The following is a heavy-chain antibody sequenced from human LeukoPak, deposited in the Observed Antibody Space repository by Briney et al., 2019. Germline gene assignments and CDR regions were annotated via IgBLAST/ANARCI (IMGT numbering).Heavy chain of an antibody. V-gene: IGHV1-2*02. CDR2: INPNSGGT. J-gene: IGHJ4*02. CDR1: GYTFTGYY. CDR3: ARDNGPIQYYYGSGMGY. D-gene: IGHD3-10*01. Sequence: GASVKVSCKASGYTFTGYYMHWVRQAPGQGLEWMGWINPNSGGTNYAQKFQGRVTMTRDTSISTAYMELSRLRSDDTAVYYCARDNGPIQYYYGSGMGYWGQGTLVAVSS.